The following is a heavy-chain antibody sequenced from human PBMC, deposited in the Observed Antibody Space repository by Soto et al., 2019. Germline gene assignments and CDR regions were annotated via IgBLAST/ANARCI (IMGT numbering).Heavy chain of an antibody. J-gene: IGHJ3*02. CDR2: INYSGST. CDR1: GGSISSYY. Sequence: PSETLSLTCTVSGGSISSYYWSWIRQPPGKGLEWIGEINYSGSTNYNPSLKSRVTISVGTSKNQFSLKLSSVTAADTAVYYCARGGSGGFTFDIWGQGTMVTVSS. CDR3: ARGGSGGFTFDI. D-gene: IGHD3-10*01. V-gene: IGHV4-59*12.